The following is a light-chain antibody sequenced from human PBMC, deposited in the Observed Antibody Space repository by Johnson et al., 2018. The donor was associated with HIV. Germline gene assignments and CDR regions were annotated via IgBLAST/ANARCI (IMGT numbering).Light chain of an antibody. Sequence: QSLLTQPPSVSAAPGQKVTISCSGSSSNIGNNFVSWYQQLPGTAPKLLIYDTIKRHSGIPDRFSGSKSGTSATLGITGLQTGDEADYYCGTWDTSLSAGGVFGTGTKVTVL. J-gene: IGLJ1*01. CDR3: GTWDTSLSAGGV. V-gene: IGLV1-51*01. CDR1: SSNIGNNF. CDR2: DTI.